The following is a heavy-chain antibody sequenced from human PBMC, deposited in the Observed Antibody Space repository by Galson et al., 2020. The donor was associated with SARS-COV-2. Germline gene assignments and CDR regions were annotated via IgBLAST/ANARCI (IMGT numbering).Heavy chain of an antibody. Sequence: ESGPTLVKPTQTLTLTCTFSGFSLSTTGVGVGWIRQPPGKALEWLALIYWTDDKRYSPSLKNRLTITKDTSKNQVVLMMTNMDPVDTATYYCARSAGGYYGSGTSESFHIWGQGTMVTVSS. D-gene: IGHD3-10*01. V-gene: IGHV2-5*01. CDR3: ARSAGGYYGSGTSESFHI. CDR2: IYWTDDK. CDR1: GFSLSTTGVG. J-gene: IGHJ3*02.